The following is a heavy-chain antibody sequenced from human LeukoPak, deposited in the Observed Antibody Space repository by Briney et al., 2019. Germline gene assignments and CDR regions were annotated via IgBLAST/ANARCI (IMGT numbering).Heavy chain of an antibody. CDR2: ISTSGNT. J-gene: IGHJ4*02. CDR1: GGSVSSGSYY. Sequence: SQTLSLTCTVSGGSVSSGSYYWSLIRQPAGKELEWIGRISTSGNTNYNPSLKSRVTISRDMSKNQFSLRLSSVTAADTAVYYCAGQVGYFDYWGQGTLVTVSS. V-gene: IGHV4-61*02. D-gene: IGHD1-26*01. CDR3: AGQVGYFDY.